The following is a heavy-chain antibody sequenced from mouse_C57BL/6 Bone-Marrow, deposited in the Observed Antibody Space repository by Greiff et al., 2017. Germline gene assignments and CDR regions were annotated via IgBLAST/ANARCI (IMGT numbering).Heavy chain of an antibody. D-gene: IGHD1-1*02. CDR3: ARYLWDY. CDR1: GFTFTDYY. Sequence: VQLKESGGGLVQPWGSLSLSCAASGFTFTDYYMSWVRQPPGKALEWLGFIRNKANGYTTEYNASVKGRFTISRDNSQSILYLQMNALRAEDSATYYCARYLWDYWGQGTTLTVSS. CDR2: IRNKANGYTT. V-gene: IGHV7-3*01. J-gene: IGHJ2*01.